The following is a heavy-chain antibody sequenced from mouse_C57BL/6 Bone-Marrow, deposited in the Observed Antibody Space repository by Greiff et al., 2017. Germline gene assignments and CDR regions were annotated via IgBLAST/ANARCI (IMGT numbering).Heavy chain of an antibody. V-gene: IGHV1-81*01. CDR3: AREGEVWFAY. J-gene: IGHJ3*01. CDR1: GYTFTSYG. D-gene: IGHD3-3*01. CDR2: IYPRSGNT. Sequence: QVQLQQSGAELARPGASVKLSCKASGYTFTSYGISWVKQRTGQGLEWIGEIYPRSGNTYYNEKFKGKATLTADKSSSTAYMELRSLTSEDAAVYFCAREGEVWFAYWCQGTLVTVSA.